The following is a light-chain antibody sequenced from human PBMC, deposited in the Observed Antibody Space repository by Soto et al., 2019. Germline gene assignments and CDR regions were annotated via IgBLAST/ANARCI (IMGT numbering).Light chain of an antibody. V-gene: IGKV1-5*01. Sequence: DIQMTQSPSTLSASAVDTFTITYLASQRISGWLAWHQQKPGKAPKLLIYDVSALKRGVPPRFSGSGSGTEFTLTISNLQPEDFATYYCQQYDSFSVTFGQGTKVDIK. CDR3: QQYDSFSVT. J-gene: IGKJ1*01. CDR1: QRISGW. CDR2: DVS.